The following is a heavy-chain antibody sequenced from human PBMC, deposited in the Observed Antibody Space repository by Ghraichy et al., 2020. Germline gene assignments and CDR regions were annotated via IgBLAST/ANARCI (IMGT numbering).Heavy chain of an antibody. D-gene: IGHD6-19*01. V-gene: IGHV3-30*18. CDR3: AKLGAVAVTSYYFDF. CDR2: ISSDGSNK. J-gene: IGHJ4*02. Sequence: GGSLRLSCAASGFTFSFYGMHWVRQAPGKRLEWVAVISSDGSNKYYADSVKGRFTISRENSKNTLYLQMNNLRAEDTAVYYCAKLGAVAVTSYYFDFWGQGTLVTVSS. CDR1: GFTFSFYG.